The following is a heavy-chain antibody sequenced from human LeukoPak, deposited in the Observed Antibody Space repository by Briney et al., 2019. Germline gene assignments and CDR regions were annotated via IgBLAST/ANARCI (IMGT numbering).Heavy chain of an antibody. CDR1: GFSLSTSGVG. V-gene: IGHV2-5*02. Sequence: SGPTLVNPTQTLTLTCTFSGFSLSTSGVGVGWIRQPPGKAPEWLALTYWDDDKRYSPSLKSRLTITKDTSKHQVVLTMTNVDPLDTATYYCANRRGTSGWSEGYFDYWGQGTLVTVSS. D-gene: IGHD6-19*01. J-gene: IGHJ4*02. CDR3: ANRRGTSGWSEGYFDY. CDR2: TYWDDDK.